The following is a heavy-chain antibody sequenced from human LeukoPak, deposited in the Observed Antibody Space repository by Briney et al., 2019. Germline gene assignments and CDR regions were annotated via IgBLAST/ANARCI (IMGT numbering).Heavy chain of an antibody. CDR1: GFTFSNYA. J-gene: IGHJ4*02. V-gene: IGHV3-23*01. CDR2: ISGSGDST. CDR3: AKDRAYYDRSGYELDY. D-gene: IGHD3-22*01. Sequence: GGSLRLSCAVSGFTFSNYAMNWVRQAPGKGLEWVSAISGSGDSTYHADSVKGRFTISRDNSKNTLYLQMNSLRAEDTAVYYCAKDRAYYDRSGYELDYWGQGTLVTVSS.